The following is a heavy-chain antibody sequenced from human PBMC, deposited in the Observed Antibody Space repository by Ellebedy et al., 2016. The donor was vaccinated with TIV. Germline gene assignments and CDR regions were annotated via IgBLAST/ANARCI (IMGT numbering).Heavy chain of an antibody. CDR3: ARVRPVKTGYYKGWFDP. V-gene: IGHV5-51*01. D-gene: IGHD3-9*01. J-gene: IGHJ5*02. Sequence: GESLKISCKGSGYSFTSYWIGWVRQMPGKGLEWMGNIYPGDSDTRYSPSFQGQVTISADKSISTAYLQWSSLKASDTAMYYCARVRPVKTGYYKGWFDPWGQGTLVTVSS. CDR1: GYSFTSYW. CDR2: IYPGDSDT.